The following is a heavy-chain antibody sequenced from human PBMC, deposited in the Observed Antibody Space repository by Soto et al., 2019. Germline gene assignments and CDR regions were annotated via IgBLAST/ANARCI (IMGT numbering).Heavy chain of an antibody. CDR3: AAVPGVVQI. CDR1: GFTFSSSS. J-gene: IGHJ3*02. CDR2: IVVGSGKT. Sequence: SVKVSCKASGFTFSSSSIQWVRRTPGQHLEWVGWIVVGSGKTNSAQKFQERVTITRDMSTTPAYMELSSLPSEDTAVYCCAAVPGVVQIWGQGTMVTGSS. V-gene: IGHV1-58*02. D-gene: IGHD2-15*01.